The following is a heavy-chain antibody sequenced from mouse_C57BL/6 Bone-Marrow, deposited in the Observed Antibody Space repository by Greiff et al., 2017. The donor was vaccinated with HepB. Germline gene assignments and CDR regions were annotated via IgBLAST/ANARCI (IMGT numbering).Heavy chain of an antibody. CDR3: ARSESNYDAMDY. Sequence: QVQLKQPGAELVKPGASVKMSRKASGYTFTSYWITWVKQRPGQGLEWIGDIYPGSGSTNYNEKFKSKATLTVDTSSSTAYMQLSSLTSEDSAVYYCARSESNYDAMDYWGQGTSVTVSS. CDR2: IYPGSGST. CDR1: GYTFTSYW. D-gene: IGHD2-5*01. V-gene: IGHV1-55*01. J-gene: IGHJ4*01.